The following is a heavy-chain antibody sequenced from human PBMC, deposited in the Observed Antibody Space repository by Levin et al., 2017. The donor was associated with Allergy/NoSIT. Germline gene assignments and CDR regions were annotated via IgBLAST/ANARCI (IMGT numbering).Heavy chain of an antibody. CDR3: ARSLRITMIEAFDP. CDR1: GGSISSGDYY. V-gene: IGHV4-30-4*01. J-gene: IGHJ5*02. CDR2: IYYSGST. D-gene: IGHD3-22*01. Sequence: SETLSLTCTVSGGSISSGDYYWSWIRQPPGKGLEWIGYIYYSGSTYYNPSLKSRVTISVDTSKNQFSLKLSSVTAADTAVYYCARSLRITMIEAFDPWGQGTLVTVSS.